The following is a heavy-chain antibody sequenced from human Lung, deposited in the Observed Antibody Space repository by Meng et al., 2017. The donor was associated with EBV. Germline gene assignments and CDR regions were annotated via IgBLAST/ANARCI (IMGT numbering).Heavy chain of an antibody. J-gene: IGHJ4*02. Sequence: HVQLAQSGAGLLKPSQSLSLTCAVNCGSLSGAYWNWIRQPPGKGLEWIGEIIHGGSPSYNPSLKSRVTISIDTSKNQLSLMLSSVTAADTAVYYCARRPTGIDYWGQGTLVTVSS. D-gene: IGHD2-8*02. CDR2: IIHGGSP. CDR3: ARRPTGIDY. V-gene: IGHV4-34*12. CDR1: CGSLSGAY.